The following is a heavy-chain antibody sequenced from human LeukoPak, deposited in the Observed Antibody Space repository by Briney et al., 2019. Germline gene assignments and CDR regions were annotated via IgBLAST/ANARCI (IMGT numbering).Heavy chain of an antibody. CDR2: TYYRSKWYN. D-gene: IGHD6-19*01. V-gene: IGHV6-1*01. CDR1: VDSVSINSAA. J-gene: IGHJ4*02. Sequence: SQTLSLTCAISVDSVSINSAAWTSIRQSPSRGLELLGRTYYRSKWYNDYAVSGKSRITINPDTSKNQFPLQLNSVTPEDTAVYYCARVDWKYSSLDWGQGTLVTVSS. CDR3: ARVDWKYSSLD.